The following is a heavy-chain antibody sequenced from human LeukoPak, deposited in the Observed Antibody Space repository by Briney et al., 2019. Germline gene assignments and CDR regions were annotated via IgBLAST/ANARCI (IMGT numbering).Heavy chain of an antibody. CDR3: AADKEHYYDSSGYFSAFDI. Sequence: ASVKVSCKASGFTFTSSAMQWVRQARGQRLEWIGWIVVGSGNTNYAQKFQERVTITRDMSTSTAYMELSSLRSEDTAVYYCAADKEHYYDSSGYFSAFDIWGQGTMVTVSS. CDR1: GFTFTSSA. J-gene: IGHJ3*02. CDR2: IVVGSGNT. V-gene: IGHV1-58*02. D-gene: IGHD3-22*01.